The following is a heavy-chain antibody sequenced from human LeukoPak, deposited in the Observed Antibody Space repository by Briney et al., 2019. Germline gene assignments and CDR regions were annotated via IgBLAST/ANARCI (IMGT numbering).Heavy chain of an antibody. CDR2: IWYDGSNK. CDR3: AKDRISYTTSPGELSH. CDR1: GFIFSSHG. D-gene: IGHD3-10*01. V-gene: IGHV3-33*06. Sequence: PGGSLRLSCAASGFIFSSHGMHWVRQAPGKGLEWVAVIWYDGSNKYYADSVKGRFTISRDNSKNTLYLQMDSLRGEDTAVYYCAKDRISYTTSPGELSHWGQGTLVIVSS. J-gene: IGHJ4*02.